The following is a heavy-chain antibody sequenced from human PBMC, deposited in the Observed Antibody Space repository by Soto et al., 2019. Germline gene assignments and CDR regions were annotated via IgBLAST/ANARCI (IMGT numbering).Heavy chain of an antibody. V-gene: IGHV3-20*04. CDR2: INRHGDST. Sequence: EVYLVESGGGVVRPGGSLRLSCAASGFGFDEYGMSWVRQGPGKGLEWVSSINRHGDSTSYADSVKGRFTISRDNANNSLYLQMNGLRAEDTAFYYCARDHRWGYEYGDYGDSWGQGTLVTVSS. CDR3: ARDHRWGYEYGDYGDS. D-gene: IGHD4-17*01. J-gene: IGHJ4*02. CDR1: GFGFDEYG.